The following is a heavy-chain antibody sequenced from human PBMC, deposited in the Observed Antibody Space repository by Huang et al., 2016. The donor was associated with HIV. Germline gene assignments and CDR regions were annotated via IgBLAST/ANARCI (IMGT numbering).Heavy chain of an antibody. D-gene: IGHD2-15*01. CDR2: ISYDGSNG. CDR1: GFTFNNFG. J-gene: IGHJ4*02. Sequence: QVQLVESGGGVVQPGRSLRLSCVASGFTFNNFGMHCVRQAPGKGREGVAVISYDGSNGRYSESVKGRFTISRDNPMDTLYLQMNSLRPDDTAVYYCAKESRWYSDLDNWGQGTLVTVSS. V-gene: IGHV3-30*18. CDR3: AKESRWYSDLDN.